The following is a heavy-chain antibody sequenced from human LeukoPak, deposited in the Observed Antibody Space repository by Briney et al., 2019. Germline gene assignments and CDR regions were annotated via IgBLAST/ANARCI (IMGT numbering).Heavy chain of an antibody. J-gene: IGHJ6*02. Sequence: GGSLRLSCAASGFIVSSNYMSWVRQAPGKGLEWVSAISGSGGSTYYADSVKGRFTISRDNSKNTLYLQMNSLRAEDTAVYYCAKFTAVPAAIDSYYYYYGMDVWGQGTTVTVSS. D-gene: IGHD2-2*01. CDR3: AKFTAVPAAIDSYYYYYGMDV. CDR2: ISGSGGST. V-gene: IGHV3-23*01. CDR1: GFIVSSNY.